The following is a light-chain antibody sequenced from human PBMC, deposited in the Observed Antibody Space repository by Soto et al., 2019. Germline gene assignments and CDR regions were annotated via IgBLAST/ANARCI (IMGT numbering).Light chain of an antibody. CDR1: QSVSSSY. CDR3: QQYGSSPT. Sequence: ESVLTQSPGTLSLSPGERATLSCRASQSVSSSYLAWYQQKPGQAPRLLIYGASSRATGIPDRFSGSGSGTDFTLTISRLEPEDFAVYYCQQYGSSPTFGPGTKGDIK. J-gene: IGKJ3*01. CDR2: GAS. V-gene: IGKV3-20*01.